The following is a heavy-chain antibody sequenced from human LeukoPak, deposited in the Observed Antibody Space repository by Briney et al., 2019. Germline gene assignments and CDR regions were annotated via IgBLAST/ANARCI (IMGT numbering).Heavy chain of an antibody. CDR2: ISSDGSNT. CDR1: GYTFSSYA. CDR3: AVTPSFPYGSGCSCDMGIGLFVGVNIDY. V-gene: IGHV3-30-3*01. J-gene: IGHJ4*02. D-gene: IGHD2-15*01. Sequence: GGSLRLSCEASGYTFSSYAMHWVRQAPGKGLEWVAVISSDGSNTYYADSVKGRVTISRDTSKNTLYMQMNSLRAEDTAVYYCAVTPSFPYGSGCSCDMGIGLFVGVNIDYWGQGTLVTVSS.